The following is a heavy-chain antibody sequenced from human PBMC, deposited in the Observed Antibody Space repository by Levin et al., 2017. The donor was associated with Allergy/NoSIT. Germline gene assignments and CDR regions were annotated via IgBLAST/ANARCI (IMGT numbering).Heavy chain of an antibody. D-gene: IGHD3-10*01. J-gene: IGHJ6*03. CDR3: ARGFRIPRHYMDV. Sequence: PGGSLRLSCAASGFTVSSNYMSWVRQAPGKGLEWVSVIYSGGSTYYADTVKGRFTISRDNSRTTLYLQMNSLRAADTAVYYCARGFRIPRHYMDVWGKGTTVTVSS. V-gene: IGHV3-53*01. CDR2: IYSGGST. CDR1: GFTVSSNY.